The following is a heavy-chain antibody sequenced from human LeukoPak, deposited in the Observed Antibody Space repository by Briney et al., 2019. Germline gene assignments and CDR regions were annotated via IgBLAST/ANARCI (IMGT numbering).Heavy chain of an antibody. V-gene: IGHV1-2*02. Sequence: ASVKVSCKASGYTFTGYYMHWVRQAPGQGLEWLGWINPNSGGTNYAQKFQGRVTMTRDTSISTAYMELSRLRSDDTAVYYCARAFYDSSGYYGVHYYYYMDVWGKGTTVTVSS. CDR3: ARAFYDSSGYYGVHYYYYMDV. D-gene: IGHD3-22*01. J-gene: IGHJ6*03. CDR2: INPNSGGT. CDR1: GYTFTGYY.